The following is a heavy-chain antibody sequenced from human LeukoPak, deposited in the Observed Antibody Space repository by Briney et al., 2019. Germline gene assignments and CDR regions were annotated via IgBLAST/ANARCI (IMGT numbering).Heavy chain of an antibody. V-gene: IGHV4-4*02. J-gene: IGHJ5*02. CDR3: ARYSGYESYNWFGP. Sequence: SESLSLTCAVSVGSINSGNWWSWVRPSPGKGLEWIGEIYHNRTPNYKPSLKSRVTISADTFKNHFSLKMTSVTAADTAVYYCARYSGYESYNWFGPWGQGTLVTVSS. CDR2: IYHNRTP. CDR1: VGSINSGNW. D-gene: IGHD5-12*01.